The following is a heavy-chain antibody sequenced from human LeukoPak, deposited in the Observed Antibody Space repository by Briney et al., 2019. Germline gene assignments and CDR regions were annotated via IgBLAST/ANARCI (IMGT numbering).Heavy chain of an antibody. CDR3: ARGNDFWSGPTHYGMDV. Sequence: GGSLRLSCAASGFTFSSYDMHWVRQATGKGLEWVSAIGTAGDAYYPGSVKGQFTISRENAKNSLYLQMNSLRAGDTAVYYCARGNDFWSGPTHYGMDVWGQGTTVTVSS. CDR1: GFTFSSYD. J-gene: IGHJ6*02. D-gene: IGHD3-3*01. V-gene: IGHV3-13*01. CDR2: IGTAGDA.